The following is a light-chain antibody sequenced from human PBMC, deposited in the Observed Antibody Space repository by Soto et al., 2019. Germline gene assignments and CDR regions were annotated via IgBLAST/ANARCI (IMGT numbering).Light chain of an antibody. CDR2: QAS. V-gene: IGKV1-5*03. Sequence: DIQMTQSPSTLSASVGDRVTITCRASQSISGWLAWSQQKPGKALKFLIYQASKLESGVPSRFSGSGSETEFTLTISSLQADDLATYYCQQYDSYPWTFGQGTKVEIK. J-gene: IGKJ1*01. CDR1: QSISGW. CDR3: QQYDSYPWT.